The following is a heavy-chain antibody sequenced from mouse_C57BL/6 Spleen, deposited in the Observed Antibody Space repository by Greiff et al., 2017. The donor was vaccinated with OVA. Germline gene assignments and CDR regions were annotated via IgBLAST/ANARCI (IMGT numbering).Heavy chain of an antibody. CDR1: GYSFTGYY. CDR2: INPSTGGT. J-gene: IGHJ1*03. CDR3: ARDYYGRGYFDV. V-gene: IGHV1-42*01. D-gene: IGHD1-1*01. Sequence: QLQQSGPELVKPGASVKISCKASGYSFTGYYMNWVKKSPEKSLEWIGEINPSTGGTTYNQKFKAKATLTVDKSSSTAYMQLKSLTSEDSAVYYCARDYYGRGYFDVWGTGTTVTVSS.